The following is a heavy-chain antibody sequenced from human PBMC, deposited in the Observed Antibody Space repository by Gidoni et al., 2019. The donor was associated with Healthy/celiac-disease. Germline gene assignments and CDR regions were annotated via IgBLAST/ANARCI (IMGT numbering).Heavy chain of an antibody. CDR3: AKDLTPSTTGMDY. V-gene: IGHV3-43*01. Sequence: EVQLVESGGVVVQPGGSLRLSCAASGFTFDDYTMHWVRQAPGKGLEWFSLISWDGGSTYYADSVKGRFTISRDNSKNSLYLQMNSLRTEDTALYYCAKDLTPSTTGMDYWGQGTLVTVSS. CDR2: ISWDGGST. D-gene: IGHD1-1*01. CDR1: GFTFDDYT. J-gene: IGHJ4*02.